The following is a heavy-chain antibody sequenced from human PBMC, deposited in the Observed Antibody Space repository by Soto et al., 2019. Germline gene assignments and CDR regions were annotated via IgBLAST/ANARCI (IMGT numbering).Heavy chain of an antibody. D-gene: IGHD6-13*01. CDR2: IYFSGST. V-gene: IGHV4-39*01. J-gene: IGHJ4*02. Sequence: SETLSLTCTVSGGSISSSSYYWGWIRQPPGKGLEWIGSIYFSGSTYYNPSLKSRVTISVDTSKNQFSLKLSSVTAADTAVYYCARHIRTFGYSSSYVDYWGQGTLVTVSS. CDR1: GGSISSSSYY. CDR3: ARHIRTFGYSSSYVDY.